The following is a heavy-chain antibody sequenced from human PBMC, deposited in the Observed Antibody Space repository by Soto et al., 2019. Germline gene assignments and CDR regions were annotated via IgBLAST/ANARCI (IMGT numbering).Heavy chain of an antibody. CDR3: AKQRAGFGSGSDTYYFDY. Sequence: EVQLLESGGGLVQPGGSLRISCIGSGFTFSSNAMSWVRQAPGKGLEWVSAISGSGGTTYYADSVKGLFAVSRDNSNNTLYLQMNSLRAEDTAVYYCAKQRAGFGSGSDTYYFDYWCQGTLVTVSS. CDR1: GFTFSSNA. J-gene: IGHJ4*02. V-gene: IGHV3-23*01. CDR2: ISGSGGTT. D-gene: IGHD3-10*01.